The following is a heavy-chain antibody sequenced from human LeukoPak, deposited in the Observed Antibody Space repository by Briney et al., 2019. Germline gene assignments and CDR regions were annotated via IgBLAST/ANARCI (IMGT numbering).Heavy chain of an antibody. CDR1: GGSISSGGYY. J-gene: IGHJ4*02. CDR2: IYYTGAS. V-gene: IGHV4-30-2*01. Sequence: SQTLSLTCTVSGGSISSGGYYWSWIRQPPGKGLEWIGYIYYTGASYYNPSLKSRVTISIDTSKKHFSLKLTSVTAADTAVYYCARGAPPQNWGQGTLVTVSS. CDR3: ARGAPPQN.